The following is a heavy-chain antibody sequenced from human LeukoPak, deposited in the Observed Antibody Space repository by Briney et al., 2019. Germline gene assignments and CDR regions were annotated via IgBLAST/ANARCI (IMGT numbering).Heavy chain of an antibody. D-gene: IGHD6-25*01. CDR2: IYHSWNT. CDR1: GDSISSSNYF. Sequence: SETLSLTCTVSGDSISSSNYFWGWIRQPPGKGLEWVGNIYHSWNTFYNPSLKSRVTISADTSKNQFSLKLTFVTVADTAVYYCARQLYSSATVWGQGTTDIVSS. J-gene: IGHJ6*02. CDR3: ARQLYSSATV. V-gene: IGHV4-39*01.